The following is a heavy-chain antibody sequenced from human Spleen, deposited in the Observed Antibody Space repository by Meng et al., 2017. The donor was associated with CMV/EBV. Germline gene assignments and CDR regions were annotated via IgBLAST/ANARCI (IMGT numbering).Heavy chain of an antibody. CDR3: AKDLEAARRSFDY. V-gene: IGHV3-23*03. CDR1: GFTFSSYA. D-gene: IGHD6-6*01. CDR2: IYSGGSST. J-gene: IGHJ4*02. Sequence: GGSLRLSCAASGFTFSSYAMSWVRQAPGKGLEWVSVIYSGGSSTYYADSVKGRFTISRDNSKNTLYLQMNSLRAEDTAVYYCAKDLEAARRSFDYWGQGTLVTVSS.